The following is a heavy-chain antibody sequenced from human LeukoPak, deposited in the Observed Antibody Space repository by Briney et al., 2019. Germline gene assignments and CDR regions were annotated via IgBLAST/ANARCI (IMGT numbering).Heavy chain of an antibody. D-gene: IGHD6-13*01. V-gene: IGHV3-30*18. J-gene: IGHJ5*02. CDR2: ISYDGSNK. Sequence: GRSLRLSCAASGFTFSSYGMHWVRQAPGKGLEWVAVISYDGSNKYYADSVKGRFTISRDNSKTTLYLQMNSLRAEDTAVYYCAKVAYSSSWWDGWFDPWGQGTLVTVSS. CDR1: GFTFSSYG. CDR3: AKVAYSSSWWDGWFDP.